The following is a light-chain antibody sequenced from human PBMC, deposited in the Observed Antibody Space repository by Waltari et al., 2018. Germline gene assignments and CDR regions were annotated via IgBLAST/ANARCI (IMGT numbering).Light chain of an antibody. CDR1: SGPSSYA. J-gene: IGLJ7*01. V-gene: IGLV4-69*01. CDR3: QTWGAGPAV. Sequence: QLVLTQSPSASASLGASVKLTCPLSSGPSSYAIAWHQQQPEKGPRYLMKLNSDGSHSKGDGIPDRFSGSSSGAERYLTISSLQSEDEADYYCQTWGAGPAVFGGGTQLTVL. CDR2: LNSDGSH.